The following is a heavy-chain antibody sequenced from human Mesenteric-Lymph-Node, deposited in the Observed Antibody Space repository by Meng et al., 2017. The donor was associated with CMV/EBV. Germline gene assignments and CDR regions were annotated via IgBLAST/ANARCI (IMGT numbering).Heavy chain of an antibody. Sequence: GESLKISCAASGFTVSSNYMSWVRQAPAKGLEWVSVIYSGGSTYYADSVKGRFTISRDNSKNTLYLQMNSLRAEDTAVYYCSRDSPQQLLAYWGQGTLVTVSS. CDR2: IYSGGST. CDR3: SRDSPQQLLAY. D-gene: IGHD6-13*01. J-gene: IGHJ4*02. CDR1: GFTVSSNY. V-gene: IGHV3-53*01.